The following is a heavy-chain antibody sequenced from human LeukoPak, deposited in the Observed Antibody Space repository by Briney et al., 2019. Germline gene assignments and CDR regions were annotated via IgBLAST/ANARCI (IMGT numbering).Heavy chain of an antibody. D-gene: IGHD2-21*01. V-gene: IGHV3-21*01. CDR3: ARKYWGTAYYFDY. CDR2: ISSSSSYI. CDR1: GFTFSSYS. J-gene: IGHJ4*02. Sequence: GGSLRLSCAASGFTFSSYSMNWVRQAPGKGLEWVSSISSSSSYIYYADSVKGRFTISRDNAKNSLYLQMNSLRAEDTAVYYCARKYWGTAYYFDYWGQGTLVTVFS.